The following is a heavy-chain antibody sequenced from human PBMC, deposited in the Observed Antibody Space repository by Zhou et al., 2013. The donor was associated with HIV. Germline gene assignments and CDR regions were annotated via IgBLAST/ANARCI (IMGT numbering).Heavy chain of an antibody. V-gene: IGHV1-69*12. D-gene: IGHD6-13*01. CDR2: IIPIFGTS. J-gene: IGHJ1*01. CDR3: ARDVGRIAAAGTGRYFQH. CDR1: GGTFRSHG. Sequence: QVQLVQSGAEVKKPGSSVRVSCKASGGTFRSHGISWVRQAPGQGLEWMGGIIPIFGTSDYAQKFQGRVTITADESTSTAYMELSSLRSEDTAVYYCARDVGRIAAAGTGRYFQHWGQGTLVTVSS.